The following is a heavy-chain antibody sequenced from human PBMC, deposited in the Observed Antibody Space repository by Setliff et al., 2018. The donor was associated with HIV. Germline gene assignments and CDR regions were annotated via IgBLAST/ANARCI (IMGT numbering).Heavy chain of an antibody. Sequence: SETLSLTCTVSGVSISNYYWSWIRQPPGKGLEWIGYMYYSGNTNYNPSLKSRVTISVDTSKSQFSLKLNSVTATDTAVYYCARDQSDWFYWGQGTLVTVSS. CDR2: MYYSGNT. V-gene: IGHV4-59*01. D-gene: IGHD3-3*01. CDR1: GVSISNYY. CDR3: ARDQSDWFY. J-gene: IGHJ4*02.